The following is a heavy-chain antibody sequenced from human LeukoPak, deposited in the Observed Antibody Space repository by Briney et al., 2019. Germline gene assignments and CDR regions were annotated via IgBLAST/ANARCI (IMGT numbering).Heavy chain of an antibody. J-gene: IGHJ4*02. Sequence: TGGSLRLSCAASGFTFSSYGMHWVRQVPGKGLEWVSLISWDSDTTHYADSVKGRFTISRDNSKNSLYLQMNSLRVEDTALYYCAKDTLRSSSWDFDYWGQGTLVTVSS. V-gene: IGHV3-43D*03. CDR1: GFTFSSYG. CDR3: AKDTLRSSSWDFDY. CDR2: ISWDSDTT. D-gene: IGHD6-13*01.